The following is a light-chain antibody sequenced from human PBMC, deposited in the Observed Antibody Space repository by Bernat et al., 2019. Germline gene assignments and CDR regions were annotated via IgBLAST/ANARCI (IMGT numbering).Light chain of an antibody. CDR2: STE. J-gene: IGLJ3*02. CDR1: SGAVSKNYY. CDR3: GLYMGDGIWV. V-gene: IGLV8-61*01. Sequence: QTVVTQEPSFSVSPGGTVTLTCGLRSGAVSKNYYPSWYQQTPGQAPRTLIYSTEARSSGVPDRFSVSILGNKAALTITGAQADDESDYYWGLYMGDGIWVFGGGTKLTVL.